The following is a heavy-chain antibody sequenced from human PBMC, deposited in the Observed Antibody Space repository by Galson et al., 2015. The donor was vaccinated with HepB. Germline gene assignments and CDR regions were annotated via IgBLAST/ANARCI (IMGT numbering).Heavy chain of an antibody. CDR2: ISYDGSNK. D-gene: IGHD2-15*01. CDR3: ARVENCSGGSCYGAFDI. CDR1: GFTFSSYA. V-gene: IGHV3-30*04. Sequence: SLRLSCAASGFTFSSYAMHWVRQAPGKGLEWVAVISYDGSNKYYADSVKGRFTISRDNSKNTLYLQMNSLRAEDTAVYYCARVENCSGGSCYGAFDIWGQGTMVTVSS. J-gene: IGHJ3*02.